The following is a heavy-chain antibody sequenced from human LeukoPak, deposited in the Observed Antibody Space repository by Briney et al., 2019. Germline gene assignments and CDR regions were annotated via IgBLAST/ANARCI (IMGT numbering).Heavy chain of an antibody. Sequence: SETLSLTCTVSGGSISSGSYYWSWIRQPAGKGLEWIGRIYTSGSTKYNPSLKSRVTISVDTSKNQFSLKLSSVTAADTAVYYGAREDYYDSSGYYLNWFDPWGQGTLVTVSS. V-gene: IGHV4-61*02. CDR3: AREDYYDSSGYYLNWFDP. CDR1: GGSISSGSYY. CDR2: IYTSGST. D-gene: IGHD3-22*01. J-gene: IGHJ5*02.